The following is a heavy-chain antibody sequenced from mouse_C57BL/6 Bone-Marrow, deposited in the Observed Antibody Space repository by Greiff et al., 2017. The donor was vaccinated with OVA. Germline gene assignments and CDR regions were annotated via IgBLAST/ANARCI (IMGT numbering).Heavy chain of an antibody. CDR2: IRSKSNNYAT. CDR3: VVSGSSYFDY. CDR1: GFSFNTYA. J-gene: IGHJ2*01. V-gene: IGHV10-1*01. Sequence: EVQVVESGGGLVQPKGSLKLSCAASGFSFNTYAMNWVRQAPGKGLEWVARIRSKSNNYATYYADSVKDRFTISRDDSESMLYLQMNNLKTEDTAMYYCVVSGSSYFDYWGQGTTLTVSS. D-gene: IGHD1-1*01.